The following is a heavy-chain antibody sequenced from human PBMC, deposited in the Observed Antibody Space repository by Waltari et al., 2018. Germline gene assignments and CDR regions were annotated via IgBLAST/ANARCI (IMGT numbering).Heavy chain of an antibody. CDR3: ARHWYSSSSGAFDI. CDR1: GYSISSGYY. V-gene: IGHV4-38-2*01. D-gene: IGHD6-6*01. J-gene: IGHJ3*02. CDR2: IYHSGTT. Sequence: QVQLQESGPGLVKPSETLSLTCAVSGYSISSGYYWGWIRQPPGKGLEWIGSIYHSGTTYYTPSLRSRVTISVDTSKNQSSLKLSSVTAADTAVYYCARHWYSSSSGAFDIWGQGTMVTVSS.